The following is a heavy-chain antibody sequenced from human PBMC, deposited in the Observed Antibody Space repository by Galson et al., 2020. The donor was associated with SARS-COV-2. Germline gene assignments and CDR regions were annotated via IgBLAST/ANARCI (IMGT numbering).Heavy chain of an antibody. CDR3: AKGTLRGSYYLDS. Sequence: GGSLRLSCAASGFTFGSYTLNWVRQAPGKGLEWVSSISSSIYIYYADSVKGRFTISRDNAQNSLSLQMNSLRADDTAVYYCAKGTLRGSYYLDSWGQGTLVTVSS. V-gene: IGHV3-21*01. J-gene: IGHJ4*02. D-gene: IGHD1-26*01. CDR1: GFTFGSYT. CDR2: ISSSIYI.